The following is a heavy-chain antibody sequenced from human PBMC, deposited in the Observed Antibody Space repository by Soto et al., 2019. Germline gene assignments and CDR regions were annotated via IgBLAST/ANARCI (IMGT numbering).Heavy chain of an antibody. V-gene: IGHV3-30*18. CDR2: MGYSGSVK. J-gene: IGHJ4*02. Sequence: QVQLVESGGGVVQPGGSLRLSCAASGFTFTDYGVHWVRQAPGKGLEWLAVMGYSGSVKHYADSVKGRFTISRDTSKDTWFLQMNGLSADDTGLYYCTNYPTITMVVHWGRGTLVTVST. CDR3: TNYPTITMVVH. D-gene: IGHD3-10*01. CDR1: GFTFTDYG.